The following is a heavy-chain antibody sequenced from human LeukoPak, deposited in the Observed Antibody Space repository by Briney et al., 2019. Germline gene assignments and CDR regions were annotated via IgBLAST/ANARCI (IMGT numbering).Heavy chain of an antibody. J-gene: IGHJ6*02. CDR1: GYSISSGYY. CDR3: ARAAGYYDILTGYKYYYGMDV. V-gene: IGHV4-38-2*02. CDR2: IYHSGST. D-gene: IGHD3-9*01. Sequence: SETLSLTCTVSGYSISSGYYWGWIRQPPGKGLEWIGSIYHSGSTYYNPSLKSRVTISVDTSKNQFSLKLSSVTAADTAVYYCARAAGYYDILTGYKYYYGMDVWGQGTTVTVSS.